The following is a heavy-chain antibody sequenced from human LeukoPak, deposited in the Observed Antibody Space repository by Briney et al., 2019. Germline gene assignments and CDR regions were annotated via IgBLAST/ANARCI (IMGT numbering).Heavy chain of an antibody. D-gene: IGHD1-1*01. Sequence: SETLSLTCAVYGGSFSGYYWSWIRQPPGKGLEWIGEINHSGSTNYNPSLKSRVTISVDTSKNQFSLKLSSVTAADTAVYYCARRRVHARVAFDIWGLGTMVTVSS. J-gene: IGHJ3*02. CDR2: INHSGST. CDR3: ARRRVHARVAFDI. CDR1: GGSFSGYY. V-gene: IGHV4-34*01.